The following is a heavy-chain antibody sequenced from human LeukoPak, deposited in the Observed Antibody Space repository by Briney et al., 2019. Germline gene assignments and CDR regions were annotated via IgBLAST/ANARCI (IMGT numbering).Heavy chain of an antibody. V-gene: IGHV3-74*01. CDR3: ARGGLPGGFDH. D-gene: IGHD7-27*01. CDR1: GFTVSNSW. Sequence: GGSLRLSCAASGFTVSNSWMFWVRQAPGKGLMYVSEINNDGNRIRYVDSVKGRFTISRDGAKNTLSLQMNSLRDDDTAMYYCARGGLPGGFDHCGQGILVTVSS. J-gene: IGHJ4*02. CDR2: INNDGNRI.